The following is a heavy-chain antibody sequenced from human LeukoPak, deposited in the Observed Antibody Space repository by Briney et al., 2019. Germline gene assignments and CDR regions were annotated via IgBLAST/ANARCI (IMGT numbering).Heavy chain of an antibody. J-gene: IGHJ4*02. Sequence: PSETLSLTCPVSGDSISSSSDFWGWIRQPPGKGLEWIGSIYYGGSTNYNPSLKSRVTISVDTSKNQLSLKVRSVTAADTAVYYCARLSRGFWSGLHYFWGQGTLVTVSS. CDR3: ARLSRGFWSGLHYF. CDR1: GDSISSSSDF. V-gene: IGHV4-39*07. CDR2: IYYGGST. D-gene: IGHD3-3*01.